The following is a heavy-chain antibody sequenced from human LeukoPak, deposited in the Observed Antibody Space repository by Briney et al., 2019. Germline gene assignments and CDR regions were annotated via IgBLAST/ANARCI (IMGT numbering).Heavy chain of an antibody. CDR2: ISSSSSYI. Sequence: GVSLRLSCAASGFTFSSHSMNWVRQTPGKGLEWVSSISSSSSYIYYADSVKGRFTISRDNAKNSLYLQMNSLRAEDTAVYYCARVGPLNYYGSGSSDGGGQGTLVTVSS. CDR1: GFTFSSHS. CDR3: ARVGPLNYYGSGSSDG. D-gene: IGHD3-10*01. V-gene: IGHV3-21*01. J-gene: IGHJ4*02.